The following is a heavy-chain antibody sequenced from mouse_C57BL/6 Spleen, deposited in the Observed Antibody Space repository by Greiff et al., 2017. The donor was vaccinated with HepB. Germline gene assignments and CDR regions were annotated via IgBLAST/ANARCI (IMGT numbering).Heavy chain of an antibody. CDR3: ARCYHYYGSSHHYFDY. J-gene: IGHJ2*01. D-gene: IGHD1-1*01. Sequence: EVKLVESGGGLVKPGGSLKLSCAASGFTFSSYAMSWVRQTPEKRLEWVATISDGGSYTYYPDNVKGRFTISRDNAKNNLYLQISHLKSEDTVMYYCARCYHYYGSSHHYFDYLGQGTTLTVSS. CDR1: GFTFSSYA. CDR2: ISDGGSYT. V-gene: IGHV5-4*03.